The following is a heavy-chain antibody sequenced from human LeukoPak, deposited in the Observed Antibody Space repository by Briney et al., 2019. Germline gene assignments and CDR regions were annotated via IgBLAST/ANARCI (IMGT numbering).Heavy chain of an antibody. V-gene: IGHV3-48*01. D-gene: IGHD2-21*01. CDR1: GFTFSTYS. J-gene: IGHJ3*02. CDR3: ARRSYSHDAFDI. CDR2: ISSSSTTI. Sequence: PGGSLRLSCAASGFTFSTYSMNWVRRAPGKGLEWVSYISSSSTTIYFADSVKGRFTISRDNAKNSLHLQMNSLRAEDTAVYHCARRSYSHDAFDIWGQGTMVTVSS.